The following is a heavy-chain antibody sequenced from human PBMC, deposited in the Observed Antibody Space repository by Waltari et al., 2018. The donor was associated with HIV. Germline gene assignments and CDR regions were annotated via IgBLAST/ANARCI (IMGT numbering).Heavy chain of an antibody. D-gene: IGHD3-9*01. V-gene: IGHV4-34*01. CDR2: INHSGST. CDR3: ARVDYDILTRAKAFDI. J-gene: IGHJ3*02. CDR1: GGSFSGYY. Sequence: QVQLQQWGAGLLKPSETLSLTCAVYGGSFSGYYWSWIRQPPGKGLEWIWEINHSGSTNYNPSLKSRVTISVDTSKNQFSLKLSSVTAADTAVYYCARVDYDILTRAKAFDIWGQGTMVTVSS.